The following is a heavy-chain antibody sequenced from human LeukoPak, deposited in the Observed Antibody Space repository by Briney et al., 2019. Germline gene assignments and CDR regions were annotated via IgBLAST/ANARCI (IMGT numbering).Heavy chain of an antibody. CDR3: AKDAGYSSGWYGISY. D-gene: IGHD6-19*01. J-gene: IGHJ4*02. V-gene: IGHV3-30*18. CDR2: ISYDGSNK. Sequence: GGSLRLSCAASGFTFSSYGMHWVRQAPGKGLEWVAVISYDGSNKYYADSMKGRFTISRDNSKNTLYLQMNSLRAEDTAVYYCAKDAGYSSGWYGISYWGQGTLVTVSS. CDR1: GFTFSSYG.